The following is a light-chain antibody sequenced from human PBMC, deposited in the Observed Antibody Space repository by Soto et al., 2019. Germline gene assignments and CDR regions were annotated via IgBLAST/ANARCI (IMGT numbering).Light chain of an antibody. CDR2: GNT. CDR1: SSNIGAGYD. J-gene: IGLJ2*01. Sequence: QSVLTQPPSVSGAPGQRVTISCTGSSSNIGAGYDVSWYQQLPGTAPKLLIYGNTNRPSGVPNRFSGSKSGTSASLAITGIQAEDEADFYCQSYDRSLSGVVFGGGTKLTVL. V-gene: IGLV1-40*01. CDR3: QSYDRSLSGVV.